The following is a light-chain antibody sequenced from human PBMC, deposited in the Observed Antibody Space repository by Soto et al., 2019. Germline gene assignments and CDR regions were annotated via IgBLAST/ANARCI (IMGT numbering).Light chain of an antibody. CDR1: SSDVGSYNL. CDR2: EGS. J-gene: IGLJ1*01. CDR3: CSYAGSYV. V-gene: IGLV2-23*01. Sequence: QSALTQPASVSGSPGQSITISCTGTSSDVGSYNLVSWYQQHPGKAPKLMIYEGSKRPSGVSNRFSGSKSGNTASLTSSGLQAEDEADYYCCSYAGSYVFGPGIKLTVL.